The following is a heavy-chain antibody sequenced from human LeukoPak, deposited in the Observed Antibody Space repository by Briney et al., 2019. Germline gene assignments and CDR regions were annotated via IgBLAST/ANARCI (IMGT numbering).Heavy chain of an antibody. CDR1: GFIFSTYW. V-gene: IGHV3-7*01. Sequence: GGSLRLSCAASGFIFSTYWMSWVRQAPGKGLECVANIKQDGSETHYVDSVKGRFTISRDNGRNSMYLQMNSLRAEDTAVYYSARTYCSSTSCYLGGNDYWGQGTLVTVSS. J-gene: IGHJ4*02. CDR3: ARTYCSSTSCYLGGNDY. D-gene: IGHD2-2*01. CDR2: IKQDGSET.